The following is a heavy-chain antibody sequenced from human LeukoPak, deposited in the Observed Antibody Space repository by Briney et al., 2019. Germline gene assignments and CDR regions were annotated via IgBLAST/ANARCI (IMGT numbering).Heavy chain of an antibody. CDR1: GFSFSSYA. CDR3: VKSGPDFGDLPSEYYFDF. J-gene: IGHJ4*02. D-gene: IGHD4-17*01. CDR2: IWYDGSNQ. V-gene: IGHV3-33*06. Sequence: GPLSLSCAASGFSFSSYAMHWVRQAHGKGLEWVAVIWYDGSNQYYADSVRGRFTISRDNSKNTLHLQMNSLRAEDTAAYYCVKSGPDFGDLPSEYYFDFWGQGTLVTVSS.